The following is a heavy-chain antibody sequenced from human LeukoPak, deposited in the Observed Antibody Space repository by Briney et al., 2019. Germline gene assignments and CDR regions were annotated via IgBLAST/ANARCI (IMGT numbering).Heavy chain of an antibody. Sequence: GGSLRLSCAASGFTFRNYWMSWVRQVPGKGLEWVVNINEGGNEKNYVDSVKGRFTPSRDNAQNSLYLQMNSLRIEDTAVYYCARHPNSNWDYWGQGTLVTVSS. CDR3: ARHPNSNWDY. J-gene: IGHJ4*02. V-gene: IGHV3-7*03. CDR1: GFTFRNYW. CDR2: INEGGNEK. D-gene: IGHD6-13*01.